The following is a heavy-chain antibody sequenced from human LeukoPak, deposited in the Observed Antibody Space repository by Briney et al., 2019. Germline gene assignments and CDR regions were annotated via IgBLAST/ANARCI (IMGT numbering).Heavy chain of an antibody. CDR2: INPNSGST. Sequence: ASVKVSCTASGYTFTGYYMHWVRQAPGQGLEWMGWINPNSGSTNYAQKFQGRVTMTRDTSISTAYMELSRLRSDDTAVYYCARDYYYSSGSVDYGGQGTLVTVPS. V-gene: IGHV1-2*02. J-gene: IGHJ4*02. CDR3: ARDYYYSSGSVDY. D-gene: IGHD3-22*01. CDR1: GYTFTGYY.